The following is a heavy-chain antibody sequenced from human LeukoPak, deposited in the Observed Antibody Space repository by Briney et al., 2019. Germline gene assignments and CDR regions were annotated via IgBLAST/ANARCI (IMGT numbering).Heavy chain of an antibody. CDR1: GGSISSYY. CDR2: IYYSGST. D-gene: IGHD3-3*01. CDR3: AAGLEGLSDY. V-gene: IGHV4-59*01. Sequence: TSETLSLTCTVSGGSISSYYWSWIRQPPGKGLEWIGYIYYSGSTNYNPSLKSRVTISVDTSKNQFSLKLSSVTAADTAVYYCAAGLEGLSDYWGQGTLVTVSS. J-gene: IGHJ4*02.